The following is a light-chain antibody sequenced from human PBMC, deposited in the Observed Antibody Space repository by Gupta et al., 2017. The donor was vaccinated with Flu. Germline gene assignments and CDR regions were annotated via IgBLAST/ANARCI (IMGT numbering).Light chain of an antibody. V-gene: IGLV1-44*01. CDR2: YNS. Sequence: QSVLTQQPSASGTPGQRVTISCSGSNSNIGTNDVNWYQQLPGTAPKLLIYYNSLRPSGVPARFSGSKSGTSASLAISGLQSEDEADYYCAAWDDSLNGDVFGTGTKVTV. CDR1: NSNIGTND. CDR3: AAWDDSLNGDV. J-gene: IGLJ1*01.